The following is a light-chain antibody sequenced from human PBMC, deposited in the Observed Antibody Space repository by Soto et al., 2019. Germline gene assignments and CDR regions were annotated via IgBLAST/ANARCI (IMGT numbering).Light chain of an antibody. CDR3: QQLNSYPRT. CDR1: QGISSY. Sequence: DIQLTQSPSFLSASVGDRVTITCRASQGISSYLAWYQQKPGKAPKLLIYAASTLQSGVPSRFSGSGSGTEFNLTISSLQPEDFATYYCQQLNSYPRTFGQGTMVEIK. CDR2: AAS. J-gene: IGKJ1*01. V-gene: IGKV1-9*01.